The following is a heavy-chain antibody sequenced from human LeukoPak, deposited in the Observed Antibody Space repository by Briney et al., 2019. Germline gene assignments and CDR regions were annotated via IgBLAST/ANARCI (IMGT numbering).Heavy chain of an antibody. CDR3: ARHLSVVTTDAFDI. CDR1: GGTISSSSYY. J-gene: IGHJ3*02. D-gene: IGHD4-23*01. V-gene: IGHV4-39*01. CDR2: IYYSGST. Sequence: SETLSLTCTVSGGTISSSSYYWGWIRQPPGKGLEWIGSIYYSGSTYYNPSLKSRVTISVDTSKNQFSLKLSSVTAADTAVYYCARHLSVVTTDAFDIWGQGTMVTVSS.